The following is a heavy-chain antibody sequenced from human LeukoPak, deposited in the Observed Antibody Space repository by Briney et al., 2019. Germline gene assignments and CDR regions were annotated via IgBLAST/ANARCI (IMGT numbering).Heavy chain of an antibody. CDR1: GFTSSSYA. V-gene: IGHV3-23*01. J-gene: IGHJ4*02. Sequence: GGSLRLSCAASGFTSSSYAMSWVRQAPGKGLEWVSTISGGSTYYADSVKGRFTISRDNSKNTLYLQMNSLRAEDTAVYYCAKDPVATHQLSGSYYFDYWGRGTLVTVSS. D-gene: IGHD1-26*01. CDR3: AKDPVATHQLSGSYYFDY. CDR2: ISGGST.